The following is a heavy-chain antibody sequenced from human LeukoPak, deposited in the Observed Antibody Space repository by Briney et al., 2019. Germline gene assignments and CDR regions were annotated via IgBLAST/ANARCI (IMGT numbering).Heavy chain of an antibody. J-gene: IGHJ4*02. CDR2: IKQGGSEQ. Sequence: PGGSLRLSCAASGFSFRRYWMSWVRQAPGKGLEWVANIKQGGSEQNYVESVKGRFTISRDNAKNSLYLQTNSLRAEDTAVYYCARAGQEWFGELGFDQWGQGTLVIVSS. V-gene: IGHV3-7*01. CDR1: GFSFRRYW. CDR3: ARAGQEWFGELGFDQ. D-gene: IGHD3-10*01.